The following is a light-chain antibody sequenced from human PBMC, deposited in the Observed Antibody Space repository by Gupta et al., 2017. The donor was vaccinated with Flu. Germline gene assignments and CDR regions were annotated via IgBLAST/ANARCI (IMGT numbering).Light chain of an antibody. J-gene: IGLJ2*01. CDR2: HDG. CDR1: KSGSKS. Sequence: SYFLTHPPSASLAPGQTARITCGGNKSGSKSVHWYQQRPGTAPVLVVCHDGDRPSGIPERGYCSNAWNTATPTIGVVEAGEEDYYYWTVWASSSAHRVFGGGTKLTVL. V-gene: IGLV3-21*02. CDR3: TVWASSSAHRV.